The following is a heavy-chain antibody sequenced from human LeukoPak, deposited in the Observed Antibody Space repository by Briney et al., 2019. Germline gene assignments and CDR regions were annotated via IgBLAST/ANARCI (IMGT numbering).Heavy chain of an antibody. Sequence: PGSSLSLSCGGSGISSYNMRWFRQSPGKGLDWLSYINSKSKTIYYADSVKGRFTISRDNAKNSLYLQMNSLQVEDTGIYYCATDDFYGSLPVWGQGTLVTVSS. J-gene: IGHJ3*01. V-gene: IGHV3-48*04. D-gene: IGHD2-15*01. CDR3: ATDDFYGSLPV. CDR2: INSKSKTI. CDR1: GISSYN.